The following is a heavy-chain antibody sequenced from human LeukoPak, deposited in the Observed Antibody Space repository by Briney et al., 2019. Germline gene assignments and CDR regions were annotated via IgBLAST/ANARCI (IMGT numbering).Heavy chain of an antibody. CDR3: ARDSQQLVPDYYYGMDV. D-gene: IGHD6-6*01. CDR1: GFTFSSYG. Sequence: GGSLRLSCAASGFTFSSYGMHWVRQAPGKGLEWVAVIWYDGSNKYYADSGKGRFTISRDNSKNTLYLQMNSLRAEDTAVYYCARDSQQLVPDYYYGMDVWGQGTTVTVSS. J-gene: IGHJ6*02. V-gene: IGHV3-33*01. CDR2: IWYDGSNK.